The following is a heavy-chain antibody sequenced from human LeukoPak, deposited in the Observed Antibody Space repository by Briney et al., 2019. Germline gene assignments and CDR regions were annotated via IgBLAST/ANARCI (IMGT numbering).Heavy chain of an antibody. CDR2: IYSPGT. J-gene: IGHJ3*02. Sequence: TSQTLSLTCTVSAGSINSGDYYWSWIRQPAGKGLEWIGRIYSPGTNYNYNPSPKSRVTISIDTSKNQFSLKLTSVTAADTAVYYCARGIGTSYDSSRDAFDIWGQGTMVTVSS. D-gene: IGHD3-22*01. CDR3: ARGIGTSYDSSRDAFDI. CDR1: AGSINSGDYY. V-gene: IGHV4-61*02.